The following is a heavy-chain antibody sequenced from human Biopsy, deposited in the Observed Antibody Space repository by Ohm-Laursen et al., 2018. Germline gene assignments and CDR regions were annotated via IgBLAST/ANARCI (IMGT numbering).Heavy chain of an antibody. CDR2: RFHSGSP. CDR3: ARLSRRGYIIFFDY. V-gene: IGHV4-59*08. D-gene: IGHD5-12*01. CDR1: GGSITGDF. J-gene: IGHJ4*02. Sequence: GTLSLTCTVSGGSITGDFWTWIRQTPEKGLEWIGYRFHSGSPIYNPSLQSRVTISIDTSKNQFSLTLSSVSAADPAVYYCARLSRRGYIIFFDYWGRGTRVTVSS.